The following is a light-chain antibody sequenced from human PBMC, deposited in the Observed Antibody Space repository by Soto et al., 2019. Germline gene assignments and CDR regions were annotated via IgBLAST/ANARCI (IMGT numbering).Light chain of an antibody. J-gene: IGLJ2*01. Sequence: QSALTQPPYASGSPGQSVAISCTGTNSDVGGYSSVSWYQQHPGKAPQVIIYDVTKRPSGVPDRFSGSKSGNTASLTVSGLQAEDEADYYCSSYPDRNILVFGGGTKLTVL. V-gene: IGLV2-8*01. CDR1: NSDVGGYSS. CDR2: DVT. CDR3: SSYPDRNILV.